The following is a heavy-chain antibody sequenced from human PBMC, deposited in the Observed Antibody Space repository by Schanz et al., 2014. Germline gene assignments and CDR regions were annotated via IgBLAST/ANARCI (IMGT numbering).Heavy chain of an antibody. CDR3: ARVLGGDEGLDQ. Sequence: EVQLVESGGGLVQPGGSLRLCCVASGFTFSRYWMTWVRQAPGKGLEWVANIKQDGSAKNYVGSVKGRFTISRDNPKNSLCLQMNSLRAEDTALYYCARVLGGDEGLDQWGQGTLVTVSS. J-gene: IGHJ4*02. CDR2: IKQDGSAK. CDR1: GFTFSRYW. V-gene: IGHV3-7*01. D-gene: IGHD4-17*01.